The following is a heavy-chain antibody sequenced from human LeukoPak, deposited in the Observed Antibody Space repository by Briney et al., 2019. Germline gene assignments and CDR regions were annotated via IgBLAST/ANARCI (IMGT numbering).Heavy chain of an antibody. D-gene: IGHD2-2*01. CDR1: GGSISSGSYY. Sequence: SETLSLTCTVSGGSISSGSYYWSWIRQPAGKGLEWIGRIYTSGSTNYNPSLKSRVTISVDTSKNQLSLKLSSVTAADTAVYYCARSPEHILVVPAANWFDPWGQGTLVTVSS. CDR2: IYTSGST. CDR3: ARSPEHILVVPAANWFDP. J-gene: IGHJ5*02. V-gene: IGHV4-61*02.